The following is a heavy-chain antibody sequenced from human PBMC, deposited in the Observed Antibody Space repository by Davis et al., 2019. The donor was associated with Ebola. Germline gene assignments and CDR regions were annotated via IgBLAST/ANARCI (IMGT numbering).Heavy chain of an antibody. V-gene: IGHV1-8*01. CDR3: ARDGTTTVVTPFDY. J-gene: IGHJ4*02. Sequence: ASVKVSCKASGYTFTTYDINWVRQATGQGLEWMGWMNPNSGNTGYAQKFQGRVTMTRDTSTSTVYMELSSLRSEDTAVYYCARDGTTTVVTPFDYWGQGTLVTVSS. CDR1: GYTFTTYD. D-gene: IGHD4-23*01. CDR2: MNPNSGNT.